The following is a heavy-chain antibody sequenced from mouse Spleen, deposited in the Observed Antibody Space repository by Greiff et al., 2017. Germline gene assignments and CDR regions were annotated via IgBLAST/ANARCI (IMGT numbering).Heavy chain of an antibody. CDR3: ARGSYYGPAWFAY. CDR2: ISYDGSN. D-gene: IGHD1-1*01. V-gene: IGHV3-6*01. J-gene: IGHJ3*01. Sequence: VQLQQSGPGLVKPSQSLSLTCSVTGYSITSGYYWNWIRQFPGNKLEWMGYISYDGSNNYNPSLKNRISITRDTSKNQFFLKLNSVTTEDTATYYCARGSYYGPAWFAYWGQGTLVTVSA. CDR1: GYSITSGYY.